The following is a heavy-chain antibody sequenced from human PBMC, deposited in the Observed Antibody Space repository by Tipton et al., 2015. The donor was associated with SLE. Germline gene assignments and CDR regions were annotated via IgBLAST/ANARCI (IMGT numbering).Heavy chain of an antibody. CDR2: INHSGST. D-gene: IGHD2-15*01. V-gene: IGHV4-34*01. CDR1: GGSFSGYY. CDR3: ARGLLDTRAPGRY. J-gene: IGHJ1*01. Sequence: TLSLTCAVYGGSFSGYYWSWIRQSPGKGLEWIGEINHSGSTNYNPSLKSRVTISVDTSKNQSSLKLSSVTAADRAVYYCARGLLDTRAPGRYWGQGTQVTVS.